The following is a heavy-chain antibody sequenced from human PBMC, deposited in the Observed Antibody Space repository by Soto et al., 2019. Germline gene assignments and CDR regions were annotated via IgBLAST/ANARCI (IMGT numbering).Heavy chain of an antibody. CDR1: EFTFSSYG. CDR2: IWYDGSNK. Sequence: LRLSYAASEFTFSSYGMHWVRQAPGKGLEWVAVIWYDGSNKYYADSVKGRFTISRDNSKDTLYLQVNSLRAEDTAVYYCARDYYFDSWGQGTLVTVSS. V-gene: IGHV3-33*01. CDR3: ARDYYFDS. J-gene: IGHJ4*02.